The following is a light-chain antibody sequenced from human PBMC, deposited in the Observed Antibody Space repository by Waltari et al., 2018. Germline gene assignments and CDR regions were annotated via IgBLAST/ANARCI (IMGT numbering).Light chain of an antibody. CDR1: QSVSSY. CDR3: QHRRNWPLT. V-gene: IGKV3-11*01. CDR2: DVS. J-gene: IGKJ4*01. Sequence: EIVLTQSPATLSLSPGERATLPCRASQSVSSYLAWYQQKPGQAPRLLIYDVSNRATGIPARFSGSGSETDFTLTISSLESEDFAVYYCQHRRNWPLTFGGGTKVEIK.